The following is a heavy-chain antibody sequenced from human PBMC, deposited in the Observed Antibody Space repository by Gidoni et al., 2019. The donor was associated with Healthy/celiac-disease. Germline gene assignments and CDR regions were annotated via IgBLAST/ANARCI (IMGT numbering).Heavy chain of an antibody. V-gene: IGHV4-34*01. CDR3: ARALPGWYWVSSSLYFDY. J-gene: IGHJ4*02. CDR1: GGSLSGYY. Sequence: QVQLQQWGAGLLKPSETLSLTCAVYGGSLSGYYWSWIRQPPGKGLEWNGEIHHSGSTNHNPAPKSRVTISVDTSKNQFPLKLSFGTAADTAVYYCARALPGWYWVSSSLYFDYWGQGTLVTVSS. D-gene: IGHD6-13*01. CDR2: IHHSGST.